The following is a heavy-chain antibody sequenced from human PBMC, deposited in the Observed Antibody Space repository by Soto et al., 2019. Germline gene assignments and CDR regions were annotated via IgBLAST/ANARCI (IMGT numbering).Heavy chain of an antibody. D-gene: IGHD2-21*01. J-gene: IGHJ5*02. CDR2: VYSSGST. Sequence: SETLSLTCTVSGDSITSYNWNWLRQPPGKALEWIGYVYSSGSTNYNPSLKSRVTISVDTSRNQFSLKVNSVTAADTAVYYCARRAVVAVTGSLDNWLDPWGRGILVTVS. CDR1: GDSITSYN. CDR3: ARRAVVAVTGSLDNWLDP. V-gene: IGHV4-59*01.